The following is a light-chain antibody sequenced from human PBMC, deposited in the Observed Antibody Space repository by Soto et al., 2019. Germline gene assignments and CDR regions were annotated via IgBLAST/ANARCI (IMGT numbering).Light chain of an antibody. CDR2: AAS. CDR3: QKYNISPWA. Sequence: DIQMTQSPSSLSASVGDTVTITCRASQSISNYVAWYQQKPGKVPKLLICAASTLQSGVPSRFSGSGSGTDFALTISSLQPEDVATYYCQKYNISPWAFGQGTRVEIK. CDR1: QSISNY. J-gene: IGKJ1*01. V-gene: IGKV1-27*01.